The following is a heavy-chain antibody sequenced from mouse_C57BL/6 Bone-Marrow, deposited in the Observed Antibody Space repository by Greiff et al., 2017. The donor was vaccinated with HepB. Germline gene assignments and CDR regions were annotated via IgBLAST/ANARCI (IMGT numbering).Heavy chain of an antibody. D-gene: IGHD1-1*01. CDR3: ARDRGLYYYGSSGFAY. CDR2: ISDGGSYT. CDR1: GFTFSSYA. Sequence: VQLKESGGGLVKPGGSLKLSCAASGFTFSSYAMSWVRQTPEKRLEWVATISDGGSYTYYPDNVKGRFTISRDNAKNNLYLQMSHLKSEDTAMYYCARDRGLYYYGSSGFAYWGQGTLVTVSA. V-gene: IGHV5-4*01. J-gene: IGHJ3*01.